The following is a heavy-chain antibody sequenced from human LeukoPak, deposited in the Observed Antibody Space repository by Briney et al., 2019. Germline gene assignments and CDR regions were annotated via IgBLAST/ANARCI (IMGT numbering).Heavy chain of an antibody. Sequence: GGSLRLSCAASGFTFSYYSMNWVRQAPGKGLEWISYISNSSNAIYYADSVKGRFTISRDNAKNSLYLQMNSLRAEDTAVYYCARYFDYYDSSGSDYWGQGTLVTVSS. CDR2: ISNSSNAI. CDR3: ARYFDYYDSSGSDY. CDR1: GFTFSYYS. D-gene: IGHD3-22*01. V-gene: IGHV3-48*01. J-gene: IGHJ4*02.